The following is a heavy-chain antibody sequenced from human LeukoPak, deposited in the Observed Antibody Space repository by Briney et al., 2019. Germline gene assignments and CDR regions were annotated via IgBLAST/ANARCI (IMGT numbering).Heavy chain of an antibody. Sequence: SETLSLTCVVYGESFSGYYWSWIRQPPGKGLEWIGEINHSGSTNHNPSLKSRATISIDTSKNQFSLKLSSVTAADTAVYYCASGYGSGSQYNWFDPWGQGTLVTVSS. J-gene: IGHJ5*02. CDR1: GESFSGYY. CDR3: ASGYGSGSQYNWFDP. V-gene: IGHV4-34*04. D-gene: IGHD3-10*01. CDR2: INHSGST.